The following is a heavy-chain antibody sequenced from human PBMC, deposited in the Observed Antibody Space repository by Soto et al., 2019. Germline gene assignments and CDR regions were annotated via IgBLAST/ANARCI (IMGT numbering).Heavy chain of an antibody. D-gene: IGHD4-4*01. J-gene: IGHJ4*02. Sequence: GGSLRLSCAASEFTFSNYAMHWVRQPPGKGLQRLAVISYDGNNKYYADSVEGRFTISRDNSKNTVYLQMNSLRLEDTAVYYCARGPSYSHSFFDYWGQGSLVIVSS. V-gene: IGHV3-30*03. CDR2: ISYDGNNK. CDR3: ARGPSYSHSFFDY. CDR1: EFTFSNYA.